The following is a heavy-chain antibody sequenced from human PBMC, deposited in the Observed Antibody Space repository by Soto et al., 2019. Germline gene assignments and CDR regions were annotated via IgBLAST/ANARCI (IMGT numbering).Heavy chain of an antibody. Sequence: PSETLSLTCIVSGGSISSDYWSWIRQPPGKGLEWIGYIYYSGSANYNPSLKSRVTISMGSSKNQFSLRLSSVTAADTAVYYCARHRWESSDDWFDPWGQGTLVTVSS. CDR2: IYYSGSA. J-gene: IGHJ5*02. D-gene: IGHD3-22*01. CDR1: GGSISSDY. V-gene: IGHV4-59*08. CDR3: ARHRWESSDDWFDP.